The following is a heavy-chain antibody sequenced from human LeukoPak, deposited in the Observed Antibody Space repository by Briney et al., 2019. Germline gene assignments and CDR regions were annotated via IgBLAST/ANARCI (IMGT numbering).Heavy chain of an antibody. CDR1: GFTFSSYG. CDR2: ISGSGGST. CDR3: ATTRYNYGYYFDY. Sequence: PGGSLRLSCAASGFTFSSYGMSWVRQAPGRGLEWVSAISGSGGSTYYADSVKGRFTISRDNSKNTLYLQMNSLRAEDTAVYYCATTRYNYGYYFDYWGQGTLVTVSS. V-gene: IGHV3-23*01. J-gene: IGHJ4*02. D-gene: IGHD5-18*01.